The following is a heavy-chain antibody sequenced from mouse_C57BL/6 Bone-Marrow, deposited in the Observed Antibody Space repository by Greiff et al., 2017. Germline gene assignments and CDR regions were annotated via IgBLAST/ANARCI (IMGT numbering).Heavy chain of an antibody. CDR3: ARTGYYYGSTWFAY. J-gene: IGHJ3*01. D-gene: IGHD1-1*01. V-gene: IGHV1-39*01. Sequence: VQLKESGPELVKPGASVKISCKASGYSFTDYNMNWVKQSNGKSLEWIGVINPNYGTTSYNQKFKGKATLTVDQSSSTAYMQLNSLTSEDSAVYYCARTGYYYGSTWFAYWGQGTLVTVSA. CDR1: GYSFTDYN. CDR2: INPNYGTT.